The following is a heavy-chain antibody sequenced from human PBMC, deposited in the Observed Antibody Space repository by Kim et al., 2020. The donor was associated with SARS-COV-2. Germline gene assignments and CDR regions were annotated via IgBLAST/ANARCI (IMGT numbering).Heavy chain of an antibody. CDR2: ISYDGDFQ. CDR3: ARPYPQDLKGAFDL. J-gene: IGHJ3*01. V-gene: IGHV3-30-3*01. CDR1: GFPFSDLP. Sequence: GGSLRLSCAASGFPFSDLPLNWVRQVPGKGLEWVALISYDGDFQYYADSLKGRFTISRDNSKNTLYLDMSGLRIEDSAVHYCARPYPQDLKGAFDLWGQGTLVTVSS.